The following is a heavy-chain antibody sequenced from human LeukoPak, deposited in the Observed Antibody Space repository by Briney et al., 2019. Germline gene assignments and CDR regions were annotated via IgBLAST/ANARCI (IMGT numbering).Heavy chain of an antibody. V-gene: IGHV4-39*01. CDR3: ARRGGYDFSYDY. J-gene: IGHJ4*02. CDR2: IYYSGST. Sequence: PSETLSLTCTVPGGSISSSNYYWGWIRQPPGKGLEWIGDIYYSGSTYYNPSLKSRVTISVDTSKNQFSLKLSSVTTADTAVYYCARRGGYDFSYDYWGQGILVTVSS. CDR1: GGSISSSNYY. D-gene: IGHD5-12*01.